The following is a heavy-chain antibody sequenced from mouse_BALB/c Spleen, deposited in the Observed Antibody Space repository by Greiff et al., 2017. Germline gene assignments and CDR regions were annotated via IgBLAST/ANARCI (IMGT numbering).Heavy chain of an antibody. CDR3: ANRYYFDY. J-gene: IGHJ2*01. CDR2: ISYDGSN. CDR1: GYSITSGYY. Sequence: EVKLEESGPGLVKPSQSLSLTCSVTGYSITSGYYWNWIRQFPGNKLEWMGYISYDGSNNYNPSLKNRISITRDTSKNQFFLKLNSVTTEDTATYYCANRYYFDYWGQGTTLTVSS. V-gene: IGHV3-6*02.